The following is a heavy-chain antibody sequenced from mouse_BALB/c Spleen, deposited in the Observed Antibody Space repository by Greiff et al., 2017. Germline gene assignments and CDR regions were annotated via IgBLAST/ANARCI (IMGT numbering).Heavy chain of an antibody. J-gene: IGHJ4*01. CDR2: ISSGSSTI. Sequence: EVQLVESGGGLVQPGGSRKLSCAASGFTFSSFGMHWVRQAPEKGLEWVAYISSGSSTIYYADTVKGRFTISRDNPKNTLFLQMTSLRSEDTAMYYCARSIYYYGSSYQGGAMDYWGQGTSVTVSS. CDR3: ARSIYYYGSSYQGGAMDY. CDR1: GFTFSSFG. V-gene: IGHV5-17*02. D-gene: IGHD1-1*01.